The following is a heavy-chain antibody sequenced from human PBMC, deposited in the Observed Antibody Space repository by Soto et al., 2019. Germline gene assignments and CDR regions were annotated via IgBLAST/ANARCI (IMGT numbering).Heavy chain of an antibody. CDR3: ARGGGVGVAGSAAFDM. V-gene: IGHV1-2*02. J-gene: IGHJ3*02. CDR1: GYPVTAYY. D-gene: IGHD3-3*01. Sequence: QLHLVQSGAVVKKPGASVTVSCSASGYPVTAYYMHWVRQAPGRGLEWMGGINPATGAAKYTQTCQGRVTMTRDTSTSTVFMELSGLTSEDMAVFYCARGGGVGVAGSAAFDMWGQGTLVTVSS. CDR2: INPATGAA.